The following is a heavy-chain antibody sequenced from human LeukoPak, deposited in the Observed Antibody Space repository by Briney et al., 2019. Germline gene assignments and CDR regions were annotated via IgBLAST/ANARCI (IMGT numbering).Heavy chain of an antibody. CDR3: ARRYSGYDWPFDY. D-gene: IGHD5-12*01. J-gene: IGHJ4*02. Sequence: SETLSLTCTVSGGSISSYYWSWIRQPPGKGLEWIGYIYYSGSTNYNPSPKSRVTISVDTSKNQFSLKLSSVTAADTAVYYCARRYSGYDWPFDYWGQGTLVTVSS. CDR1: GGSISSYY. V-gene: IGHV4-59*01. CDR2: IYYSGST.